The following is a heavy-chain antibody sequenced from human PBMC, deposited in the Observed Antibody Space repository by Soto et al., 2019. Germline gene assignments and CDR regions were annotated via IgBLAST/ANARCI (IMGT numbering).Heavy chain of an antibody. D-gene: IGHD6-13*01. J-gene: IGHJ6*02. CDR1: GFTFSSYG. V-gene: IGHV3-30*18. Sequence: PGGSLRLSCAASGFTFSSYGMHWVRQAPGKGLEWVAVISYDGSNKYYADSVKGRFTISRDNSKNTLYLQMNSLRAEDTAVYYYAKDRAAAGNVISSWYYGMDVWGQGTTVTVSS. CDR2: ISYDGSNK. CDR3: AKDRAAAGNVISSWYYGMDV.